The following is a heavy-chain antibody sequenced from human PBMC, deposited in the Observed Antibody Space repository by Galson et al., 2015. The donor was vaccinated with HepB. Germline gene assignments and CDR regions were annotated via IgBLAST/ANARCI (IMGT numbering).Heavy chain of an antibody. V-gene: IGHV3-30*04. D-gene: IGHD6-13*01. CDR2: TSYDGTYK. CDR1: GFTFRTYS. Sequence: SLRLSCEASGFTFRTYSMHWVRQAPGKGLEWVAVTSYDGTYKYYADSVKGRFTISRDNSKNTLYLQMTSLRAEDTAVYFCAREVMEGSSWPRSLYYYGVDVWGQGTTVTVSS. J-gene: IGHJ6*02. CDR3: AREVMEGSSWPRSLYYYGVDV.